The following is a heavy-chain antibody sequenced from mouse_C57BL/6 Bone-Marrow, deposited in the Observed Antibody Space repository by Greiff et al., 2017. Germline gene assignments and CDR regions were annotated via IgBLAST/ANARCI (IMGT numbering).Heavy chain of an antibody. CDR1: GFTFSDFY. J-gene: IGHJ4*01. D-gene: IGHD2-4*01. CDR2: SRNKANDYTT. CDR3: ARDAGDYDGYAMDY. Sequence: EVKVVESGGGLVQSGRSLRLSCATSGFTFSDFYMEWVRQAPGKGLEWIAASRNKANDYTTEYSASVKGRFIVATDTSQSILYLQMNALRAEDSAIYSCARDAGDYDGYAMDYWGQGTSVTVSS. V-gene: IGHV7-1*01.